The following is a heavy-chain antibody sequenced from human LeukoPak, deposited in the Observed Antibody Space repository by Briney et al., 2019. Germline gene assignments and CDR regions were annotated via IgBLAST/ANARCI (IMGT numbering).Heavy chain of an antibody. CDR1: GYSISSGHY. D-gene: IGHD6-13*01. J-gene: IGHJ4*02. CDR2: IDHSGST. CDR3: AAYSSSWYDY. V-gene: IGHV4-38-2*02. Sequence: SETLSLTCSVSGYSISSGHYWGWIRQPPGKGLEWIGSIDHSGSTYYNPSLKSRVTISVDTSKNQFSLRLSSVTAADTAVYYCAAYSSSWYDYWGQGTLVTVSS.